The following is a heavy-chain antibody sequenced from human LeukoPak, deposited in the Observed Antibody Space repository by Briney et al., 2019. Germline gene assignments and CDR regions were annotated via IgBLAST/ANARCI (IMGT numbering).Heavy chain of an antibody. D-gene: IGHD3-3*01. V-gene: IGHV3-66*02. Sequence: GGSLRLSCAASGFTVSSNYMSWVRQAPGKGLEWVSVIYSGGSTYYADSVRGRFTISRDNSKNTLYLQMNSLRAEGTAVYYCASEGLRFLEWLFFDFWGQGTLVTVSS. CDR2: IYSGGST. J-gene: IGHJ4*02. CDR1: GFTVSSNY. CDR3: ASEGLRFLEWLFFDF.